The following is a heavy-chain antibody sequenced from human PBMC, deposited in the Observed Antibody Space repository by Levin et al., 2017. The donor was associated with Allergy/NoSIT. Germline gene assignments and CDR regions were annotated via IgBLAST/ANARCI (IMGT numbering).Heavy chain of an antibody. CDR1: GGSFSDYY. CDR3: ARVRVILTGYYRGSQASYYYGMDV. Sequence: PSETLSLTCAVYGGSFSDYYWSWIRQTPGKGLEWIGEINHGGSTNYSPSLKSRVSISVDASKNQFSLKLSSVTAADTAVYYCARVRVILTGYYRGSQASYYYGMDVWGQGTTVTVSS. V-gene: IGHV4-34*01. J-gene: IGHJ6*02. CDR2: INHGGST. D-gene: IGHD3-9*01.